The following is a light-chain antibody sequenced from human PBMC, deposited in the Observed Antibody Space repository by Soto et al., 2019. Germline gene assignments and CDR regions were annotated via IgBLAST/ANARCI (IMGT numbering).Light chain of an antibody. CDR3: CSYAGSNTWV. CDR1: NSDVGAYDY. V-gene: IGLV2-11*01. CDR2: DVT. J-gene: IGLJ3*02. Sequence: QSALTQPRSVSGSPGQSVIISCTGTNSDVGAYDYVSWYQQHPGKAPKLIIYDVTKRPSGVPDRFSASKSGNTASLTISGLQAEDEADYYCCSYAGSNTWVIGGGTQLTVL.